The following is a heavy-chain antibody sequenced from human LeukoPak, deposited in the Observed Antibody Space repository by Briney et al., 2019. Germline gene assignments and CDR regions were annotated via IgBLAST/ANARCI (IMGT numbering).Heavy chain of an antibody. V-gene: IGHV4-39*01. D-gene: IGHD3-16*01. Sequence: SETLSLTCTVSGGSISTSSYHWGWIRQPPGKGLEWIASIYYSGNTYYNPSLKSRVAISIDTSKNQFSLKLSSVTAADTAVYYCARRGENWGIAFDIWGQGTMVTVSS. CDR3: ARRGENWGIAFDI. J-gene: IGHJ3*02. CDR1: GGSISTSSYH. CDR2: IYYSGNT.